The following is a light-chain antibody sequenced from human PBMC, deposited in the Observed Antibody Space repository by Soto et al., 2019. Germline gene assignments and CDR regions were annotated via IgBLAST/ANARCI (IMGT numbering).Light chain of an antibody. CDR2: AAS. CDR3: QQSFSGLGT. Sequence: DIQMTKSPSSLSASVGERVTITCRASQSINTYLNWFQQRPGKAPKLLIYAASSLPSGVPSRFSGSGSGTDFTLTISSLQREDFATYYCQQSFSGLGTFGPGTKVDIK. V-gene: IGKV1-39*01. J-gene: IGKJ3*01. CDR1: QSINTY.